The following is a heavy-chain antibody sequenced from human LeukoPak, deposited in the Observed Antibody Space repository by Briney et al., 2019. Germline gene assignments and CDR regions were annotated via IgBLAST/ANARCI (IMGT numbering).Heavy chain of an antibody. CDR1: GASFRSGGQY. CDR2: IFYNGKT. CDR3: ARIFDV. Sequence: PSETLSLTCTLSGASFRSGGQYWGWIRQTPGKGLEWIVDIFYNGKTNYNPSLKSRVTISLDTSRSQFSLGLGSVTASDTGVYYCARIFDVWGRATLVTVSS. V-gene: IGHV4-61*08. J-gene: IGHJ4*02.